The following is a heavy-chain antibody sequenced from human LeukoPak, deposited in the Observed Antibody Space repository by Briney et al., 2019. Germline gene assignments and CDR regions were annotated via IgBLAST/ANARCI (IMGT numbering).Heavy chain of an antibody. Sequence: GGSLRLSCAASGFSFTAYAMSWVRQAPGKGLEWVSTISGSGDNTYYADSVKGRFTISRDNSKNTLSLQMNSLRAEDTAVYYCAKSFSPTYCSGGSCSLVDAFDIWGQGAMATVSS. J-gene: IGHJ3*02. CDR3: AKSFSPTYCSGGSCSLVDAFDI. CDR2: ISGSGDNT. V-gene: IGHV3-23*01. D-gene: IGHD2-15*01. CDR1: GFSFTAYA.